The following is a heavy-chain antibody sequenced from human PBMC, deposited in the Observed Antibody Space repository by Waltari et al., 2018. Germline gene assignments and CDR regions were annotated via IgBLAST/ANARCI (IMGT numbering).Heavy chain of an antibody. CDR3: AKDKGMSEDVDTAIFYY. V-gene: IGHV3-9*03. Sequence: EVQLVESGGGLVQPGRSLRLSCAASGFTFDDYAMHWVRQAPGKGLEVVLGICLNSGSIGYAGSVKGRFTNSRDNAKNSLYLQMNRLRAEDMALYYCAKDKGMSEDVDTAIFYYWGQGTLVTVSS. CDR1: GFTFDDYA. J-gene: IGHJ4*02. CDR2: ICLNSGSI. D-gene: IGHD5-18*01.